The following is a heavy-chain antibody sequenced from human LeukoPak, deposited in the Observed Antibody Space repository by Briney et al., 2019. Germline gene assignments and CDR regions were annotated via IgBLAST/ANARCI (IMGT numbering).Heavy chain of an antibody. CDR3: AREGRLPRPVSGYYYYYMDV. CDR2: ISSSSSYI. Sequence: PGGSLRLSCAASGFTFSSYSMNWVRQAPGKGLEWVSSISSSSSYIYYADSVKGRFTISRDNAKNSLYLQMNSLRAEDTAVYYCAREGRLPRPVSGYYYYYMDVWGKGTTVTVSS. D-gene: IGHD3-10*01. CDR1: GFTFSSYS. V-gene: IGHV3-21*01. J-gene: IGHJ6*03.